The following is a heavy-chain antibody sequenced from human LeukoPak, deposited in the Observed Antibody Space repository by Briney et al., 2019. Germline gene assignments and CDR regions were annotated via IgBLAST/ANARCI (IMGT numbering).Heavy chain of an antibody. D-gene: IGHD3-10*01. CDR1: GFTFSSYA. J-gene: IGHJ6*02. Sequence: GGSLRLSCAASGFTFSSYAMSWVRQAPARGLEWVSSLRGDGDTFYADSVKGRFTISRDNSKNTLYLQMNSLRAGDTAVYYRAKLVTMVRGAKSYYYGMDVWGQGTTVTVSS. CDR3: AKLVTMVRGAKSYYYGMDV. CDR2: LRGDGDT. V-gene: IGHV3-23*01.